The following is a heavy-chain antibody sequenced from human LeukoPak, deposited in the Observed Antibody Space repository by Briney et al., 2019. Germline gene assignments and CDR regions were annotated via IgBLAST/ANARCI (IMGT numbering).Heavy chain of an antibody. D-gene: IGHD3-22*01. CDR3: AKRGVVIRVILVGFHKEAYYFDS. J-gene: IGHJ4*02. CDR1: GFTVSSNY. Sequence: GGSLRLSCAASGFTVSSNYMSRVRQAPGKGLEWVAGISDSGGRTNYADSVKGRFTISRDNPKNTLYLQMNSLRAEDTAVYFCAKRGVVIRVILVGFHKEAYYFDSWGQGALVTVSS. CDR2: ISDSGGRT. V-gene: IGHV3-23*01.